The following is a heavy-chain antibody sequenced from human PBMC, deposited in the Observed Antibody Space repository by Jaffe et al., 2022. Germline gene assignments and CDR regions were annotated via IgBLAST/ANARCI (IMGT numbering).Heavy chain of an antibody. V-gene: IGHV3-48*03. CDR2: ISSSGSTI. Sequence: EVQLVESGGGLVQPGGSLRLSCAASGFTFSSYEMNWVRQAPGKGLEWVSYISSSGSTIYYADSVKGRFTISRDNAKNSLYLQMNSLRAEDTAVYYCARAYFGFDSYYFDYWGQGTLVTVSS. CDR3: ARAYFGFDSYYFDY. J-gene: IGHJ4*02. D-gene: IGHD3-10*01. CDR1: GFTFSSYE.